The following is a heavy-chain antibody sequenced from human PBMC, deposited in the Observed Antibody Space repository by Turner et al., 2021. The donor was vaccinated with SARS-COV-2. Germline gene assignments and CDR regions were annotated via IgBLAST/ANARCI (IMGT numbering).Heavy chain of an antibody. D-gene: IGHD3-10*01. Sequence: EVQLVESGGGLIQPGGSLRLSCAASGFTVSSNYMTWVRQVPGKGLEWVSVIYSDSSTYYADSVKGRFTISRDNSKNTLYLQMNSLRAEDTAVYYCARDRGGYSDYWGQGTLVTVSS. V-gene: IGHV3-53*01. J-gene: IGHJ4*02. CDR1: GFTVSSNY. CDR3: ARDRGGYSDY. CDR2: IYSDSST.